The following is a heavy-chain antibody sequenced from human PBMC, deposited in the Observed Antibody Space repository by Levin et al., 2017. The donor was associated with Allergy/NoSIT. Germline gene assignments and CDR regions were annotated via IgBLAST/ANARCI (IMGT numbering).Heavy chain of an antibody. V-gene: IGHV3-48*02. J-gene: IGHJ3*02. CDR1: GVAFSSYS. D-gene: IGHD2/OR15-2a*01. CDR2: ISISSSSI. Sequence: GGSLRLSCVASGVAFSSYSMNWVRQAPGKGLEWISYISISSSSIDYADSVKGRFTISRDNAKNSLFLQMNSLRDEDTAVYFCAGMKRNILQSFGIWGQGTMVTGSS. CDR3: AGMKRNILQSFGI.